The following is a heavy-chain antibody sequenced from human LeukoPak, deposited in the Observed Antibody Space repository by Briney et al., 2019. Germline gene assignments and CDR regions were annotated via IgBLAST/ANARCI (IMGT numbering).Heavy chain of an antibody. V-gene: IGHV3-53*01. J-gene: IGHJ3*02. CDR2: IYSGGST. Sequence: GGSLRLSCAASGFTVSSNYMSWVRQAPGKGLEWVSVIYSGGSTYYADSVKGRFTISRDNAKNSLYLQMNSLRAEDTAVYYCARDRTMDKTDAFDIWGQGTMVTVSS. CDR1: GFTVSSNY. D-gene: IGHD3-10*01. CDR3: ARDRTMDKTDAFDI.